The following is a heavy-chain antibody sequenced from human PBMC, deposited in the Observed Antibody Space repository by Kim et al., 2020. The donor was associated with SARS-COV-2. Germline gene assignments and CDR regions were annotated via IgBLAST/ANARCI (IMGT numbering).Heavy chain of an antibody. D-gene: IGHD3-16*01. CDR3: ATDSPYDYVWGAN. Sequence: SETLSLTCAVSGGSISSSNWWSWVRQPPGKGLEWIGEIYHSGSTNYNPSLKSRVTISVDKSKNQFSLKLSSVTAADTAVYYCATDSPYDYVWGANWGQGTLVTVSS. J-gene: IGHJ4*02. V-gene: IGHV4-4*02. CDR1: GGSISSSNW. CDR2: IYHSGST.